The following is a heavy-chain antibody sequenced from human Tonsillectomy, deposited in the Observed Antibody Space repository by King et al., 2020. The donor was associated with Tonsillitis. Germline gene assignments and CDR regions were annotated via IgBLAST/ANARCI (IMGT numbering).Heavy chain of an antibody. CDR2: ISSSSSTI. Sequence: VQLVESGGGLVQPGGSLRLSCAASGFTFSSYSMNWVRQAPGKGLEWVSYISSSSSTIYYADSVKGRFTNSRDNAKNSLYLQMNSLRDEDTAVYYCARDPVEVYSYGYGVDYWGQGTLVTVSS. CDR1: GFTFSSYS. J-gene: IGHJ4*02. CDR3: ARDPVEVYSYGYGVDY. V-gene: IGHV3-48*02. D-gene: IGHD5-18*01.